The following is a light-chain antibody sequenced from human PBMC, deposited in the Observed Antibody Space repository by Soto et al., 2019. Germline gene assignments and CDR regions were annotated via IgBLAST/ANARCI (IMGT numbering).Light chain of an antibody. CDR1: YSNIGAGYD. CDR2: RNT. CDR3: PSYDHTLSRSL. Sequence: SVLTQPPSVSGAPGQGVTISCAGTYSNIGAGYDVHWYQQIPGTAPKLLIHRNTLRSSGVPDRFSGSKSGTSASLAITGLQAEDEADYYCPSYDHTLSRSLFGGGTKLTVL. J-gene: IGLJ3*02. V-gene: IGLV1-40*01.